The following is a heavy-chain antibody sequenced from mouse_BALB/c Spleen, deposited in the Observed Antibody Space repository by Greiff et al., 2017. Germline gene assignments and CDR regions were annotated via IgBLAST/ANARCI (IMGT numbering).Heavy chain of an antibody. Sequence: EVQRVESGAELVKPGASVKLSCTASGFNIKDTYMHWVKQRPEQGLEWIGRIDPANGNTKYDPKFQGKATITADTSSNTAYLQLSSLTSEDTAVYYCARWYYFDYWGQGTTLTVSS. CDR3: ARWYYFDY. CDR1: GFNIKDTY. J-gene: IGHJ2*01. CDR2: IDPANGNT. V-gene: IGHV14-3*02.